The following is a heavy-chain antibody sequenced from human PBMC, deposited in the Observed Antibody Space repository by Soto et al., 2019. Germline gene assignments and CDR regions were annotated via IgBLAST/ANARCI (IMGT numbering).Heavy chain of an antibody. D-gene: IGHD3-10*01. V-gene: IGHV3-21*04. CDR1: GFTFTRYS. CDR3: AKDVAAITMVRGVIITPYYFDY. Sequence: PGGSLRLSCAASGFTFTRYSMNWVRQAPGKGLEWVSSISSTTNYIYYADSVKGRFTISRDNSKNTLYLQMNSLRAEDTAVYYCAKDVAAITMVRGVIITPYYFDYWGQGTLVTVSS. J-gene: IGHJ4*02. CDR2: ISSTTNYI.